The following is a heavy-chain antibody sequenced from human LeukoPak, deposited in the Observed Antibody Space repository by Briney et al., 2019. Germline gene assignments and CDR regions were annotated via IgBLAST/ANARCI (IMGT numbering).Heavy chain of an antibody. J-gene: IGHJ5*02. D-gene: IGHD6-13*01. CDR2: SGST. V-gene: IGHV4-38-2*02. CDR1: GYSISSGYY. Sequence: SETLSLTCTVSGYSISSGYYWGWIRQPPGKGLEWIGSGSTYYNPSLKSRVTISVDTSKNQFSLKLSSVTAADTAVYYCARESHRLAAAGTAFDPWGQGTLVTVSS. CDR3: ARESHRLAAAGTAFDP.